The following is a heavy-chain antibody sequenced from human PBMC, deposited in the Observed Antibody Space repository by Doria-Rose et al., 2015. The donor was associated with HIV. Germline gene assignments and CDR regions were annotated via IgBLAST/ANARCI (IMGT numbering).Heavy chain of an antibody. CDR2: IYYSGST. V-gene: IGHV4-31*03. CDR3: ARGQATYYYDSSGYSHFDY. Sequence: VQLQESGPGLVKPSQTLSLTCTVSGGSISSGGYYWSWIRQHPGKGLEWIGYIYYSGSTYYNPSLKSRVTISVDTSKNQFSLKLSSVTAADTAVYYCARGQATYYYDSSGYSHFDYWGQGTLVTVSS. D-gene: IGHD3-22*01. J-gene: IGHJ4*02. CDR1: GGSISSGGYY.